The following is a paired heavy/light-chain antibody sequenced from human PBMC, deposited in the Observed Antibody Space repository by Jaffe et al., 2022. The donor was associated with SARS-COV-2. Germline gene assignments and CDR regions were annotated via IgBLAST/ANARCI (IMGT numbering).Light chain of an antibody. CDR2: DNN. Sequence: QSVLTQPPSVSAAPGQKVTISCSGSSSNIGNNYVSWYQHLAGTAPKLLIYDNNKRPSGIPDRFSGSKSGTSATLDITAFQTGDEADYYCGTWDSSLSVYVFGTGTKVTVL. CDR3: GTWDSSLSVYV. V-gene: IGLV1-51*01. CDR1: SSNIGNNY. J-gene: IGLJ1*01.
Heavy chain of an antibody. J-gene: IGHJ4*02. V-gene: IGHV3-23*01. CDR3: AKAEYDSSGYYHYYFDY. D-gene: IGHD3-22*01. CDR2: ISGSGDRT. Sequence: EVQLLESGGGLVQPGGSLRLSCAASGFSFSSYAMSWVRQAPGKGLDWVSAISGSGDRTYYTDSVKGRLTISRDNSKNTVYLQMNSLRAEDTAVYYCAKAEYDSSGYYHYYFDYWGQGTLVTVSS. CDR1: GFSFSSYA.